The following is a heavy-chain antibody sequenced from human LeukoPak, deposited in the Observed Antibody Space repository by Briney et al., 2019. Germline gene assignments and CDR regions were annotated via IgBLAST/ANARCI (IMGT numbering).Heavy chain of an antibody. CDR3: ARRATTDRGYSYGLDY. CDR2: ISSSSSYI. D-gene: IGHD5-18*01. J-gene: IGHJ4*02. Sequence: PGGSLRLSCAASGFTFSSYSMNWVRQAPGKGLEWVSSISSSSSYIYYADSVTGRFTISRDNAKNSLYLQMNSLRAEDTAVYYCARRATTDRGYSYGLDYWGQGTLVTVAS. V-gene: IGHV3-21*01. CDR1: GFTFSSYS.